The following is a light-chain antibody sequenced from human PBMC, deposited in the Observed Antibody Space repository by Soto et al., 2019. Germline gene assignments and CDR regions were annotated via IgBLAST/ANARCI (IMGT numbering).Light chain of an antibody. Sequence: FRLAQPHSVSESPGKTVTISGTRSSGSIASNYVQWYQQRPGSAPTSVIYEDDQRPSGVPDRFSGSIDSPSNSASLSISGLKTEDEADYYCQSYDSSNHWVFGGGTKVTVL. CDR2: EDD. J-gene: IGLJ3*02. CDR1: SGSIASNY. V-gene: IGLV6-57*04. CDR3: QSYDSSNHWV.